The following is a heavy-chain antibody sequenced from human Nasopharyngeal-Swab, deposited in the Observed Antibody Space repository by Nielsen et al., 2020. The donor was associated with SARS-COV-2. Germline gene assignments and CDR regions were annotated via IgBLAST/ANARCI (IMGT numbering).Heavy chain of an antibody. CDR3: ARLLDYYDSSGYSLFDAFDI. Sequence: GESLKISCKGSGYSFSSYWIGWVRQMPGKGLEWMGIIYPGDSDTRYSPSFQGQVAISADKSISTAYLQWSSLKASDTAIYYCARLLDYYDSSGYSLFDAFDIWGQGTMVTVSS. CDR2: IYPGDSDT. D-gene: IGHD3-22*01. J-gene: IGHJ3*02. V-gene: IGHV5-51*01. CDR1: GYSFSSYW.